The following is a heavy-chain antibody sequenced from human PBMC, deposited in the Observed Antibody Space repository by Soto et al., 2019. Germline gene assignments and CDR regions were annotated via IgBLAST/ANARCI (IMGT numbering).Heavy chain of an antibody. CDR2: IIPMSGTT. CDR3: ARDNTGLDY. CDR1: GGAFTSYS. Sequence: QVHLVQSGAEVKKHGSSVKVSCKASGGAFTSYSFHWVRQAPGQGLEWMGGIIPMSGTTNYALKFQGRVTMTADVPTNTAYIELSSLRSEDTAIYYCARDNTGLDYWGQGTLVTVSS. J-gene: IGHJ4*02. D-gene: IGHD1-1*01. V-gene: IGHV1-69*12.